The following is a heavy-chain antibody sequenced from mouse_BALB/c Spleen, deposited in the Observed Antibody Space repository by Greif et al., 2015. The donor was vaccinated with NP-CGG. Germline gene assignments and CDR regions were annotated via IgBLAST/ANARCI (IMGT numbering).Heavy chain of an antibody. CDR2: INPYNDGT. CDR1: GYTFTSYV. J-gene: IGHJ4*01. D-gene: IGHD1-1*01. V-gene: IGHV1-14*01. CDR3: ARRYYYGSSCGNAMDY. Sequence: VQLQQSGPELVKPGASVKMSCKASGYTFTSYVMHWVKQKPGQGLEWIGYINPYNDGTKYNEKFKGKATLTSDKSSSTAYMELSSLTSEDSAVYYCARRYYYGSSCGNAMDYWGQGTSVTVSS.